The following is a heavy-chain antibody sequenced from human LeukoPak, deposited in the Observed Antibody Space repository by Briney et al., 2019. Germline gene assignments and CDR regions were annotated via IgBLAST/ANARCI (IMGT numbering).Heavy chain of an antibody. Sequence: GRSLRLSCAASGFTFSSYGMHWVRQAPGKGLEWVALIWYDGSNKYCTDSVKGRLTISRDNSKNTLYLQMNSLRAEDAAVYYCAREGPRGNSQFDYWGQGTLVTVSS. V-gene: IGHV3-33*01. CDR2: IWYDGSNK. CDR1: GFTFSSYG. CDR3: AREGPRGNSQFDY. J-gene: IGHJ4*02. D-gene: IGHD2/OR15-2a*01.